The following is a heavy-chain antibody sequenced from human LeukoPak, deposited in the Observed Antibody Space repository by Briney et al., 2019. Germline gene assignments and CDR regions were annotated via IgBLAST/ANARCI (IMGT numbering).Heavy chain of an antibody. V-gene: IGHV3-23*01. CDR3: AKGLLGLQATRRITMVRGDY. CDR1: GFTFSSYA. D-gene: IGHD3-10*01. Sequence: GGSLRLSCAASGFTFSSYAMSWVRQAPGKGLEWVSAISGSGGSTYYADSVKGRFTISRDNSKNTLYLQMNSLRAEDTAVYYCAKGLLGLQATRRITMVRGDYWGQGTLVTVSS. CDR2: ISGSGGST. J-gene: IGHJ4*02.